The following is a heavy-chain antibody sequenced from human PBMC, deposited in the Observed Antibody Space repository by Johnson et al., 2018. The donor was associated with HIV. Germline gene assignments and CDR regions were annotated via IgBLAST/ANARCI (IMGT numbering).Heavy chain of an antibody. D-gene: IGHD5-12*01. J-gene: IGHJ4*03. V-gene: IGHV3-30*04. Sequence: QVQLVESGGGVVQPGRSLRLPCAASGFTFSNYAMHWVRQAPGQRLERVAVISYDGTNKYYADSLKGRFTISRDNSKNTLYLQMNSLRAEDTAVYYCASGDDDGFWGRGTLVTVSS. CDR2: ISYDGTNK. CDR3: ASGDDDGF. CDR1: GFTFSNYA.